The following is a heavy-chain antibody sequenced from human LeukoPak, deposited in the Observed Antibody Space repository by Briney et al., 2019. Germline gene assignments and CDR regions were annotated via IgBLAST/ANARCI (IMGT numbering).Heavy chain of an antibody. CDR1: GYTFTSYD. D-gene: IGHD2-21*02. Sequence: ASVRVSCKASGYTFTSYDINWVRQGTGQGLEWMGWMNPNSGNTGYAQKFQGRVTMTRNTSISTAYMELSSLRSEDTAVYYCAIQVGTPYYYYYGMDVWGQGTTVTVSS. V-gene: IGHV1-8*01. J-gene: IGHJ6*02. CDR2: MNPNSGNT. CDR3: AIQVGTPYYYYYGMDV.